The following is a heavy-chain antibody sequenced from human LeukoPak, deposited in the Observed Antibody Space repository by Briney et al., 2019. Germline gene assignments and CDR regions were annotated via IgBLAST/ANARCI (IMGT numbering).Heavy chain of an antibody. CDR1: GGSISSYY. V-gene: IGHV4-59*08. CDR3: AGHHPRNTVDF. CDR2: ISDIGSI. J-gene: IGHJ4*02. Sequence: SETLSLTCTVSGGSISSYYWSWIRQPPGKGLEWAAYISDIGSINYNPSLKSRVTISLDTSKNQFSLKLSSVTAADTAVYYCAGHHPRNTVDFWGQGTLVTVSS. D-gene: IGHD2-8*02.